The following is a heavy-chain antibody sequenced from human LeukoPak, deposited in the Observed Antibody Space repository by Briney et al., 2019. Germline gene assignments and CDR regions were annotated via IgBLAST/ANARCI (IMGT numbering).Heavy chain of an antibody. Sequence: GGSLRLSCAASGFTFSSYGMHWVRQAPGKGLEWVAVISYDGSNKYYADSVKGRFTISRDNSKNTLYLQTNSLRAEDTAVYYCAKDFYYDSRSYWGQGTLVTVSS. CDR2: ISYDGSNK. D-gene: IGHD3-22*01. CDR1: GFTFSSYG. CDR3: AKDFYYDSRSY. V-gene: IGHV3-30*18. J-gene: IGHJ4*02.